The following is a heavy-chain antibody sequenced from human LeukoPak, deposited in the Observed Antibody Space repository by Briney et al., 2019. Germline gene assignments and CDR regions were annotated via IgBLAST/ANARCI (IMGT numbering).Heavy chain of an antibody. V-gene: IGHV3-48*04. J-gene: IGHJ4*02. CDR2: ISSSSSTI. CDR3: VNSGSFDY. CDR1: GFSVSNNY. D-gene: IGHD2-15*01. Sequence: GGSLRLSCAASGFSVSNNYMNWVRQAPGKGLKWVSYISSSSSTIYYADSVKGRFTISRDNAKNSLYLQMNSLRAEDTAVYYCVNSGSFDYWGQGTLVTVSS.